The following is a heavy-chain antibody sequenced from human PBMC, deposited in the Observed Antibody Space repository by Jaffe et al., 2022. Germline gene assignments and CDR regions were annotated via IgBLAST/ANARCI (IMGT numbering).Heavy chain of an antibody. D-gene: IGHD6-13*01. CDR2: ISAYNGNT. Sequence: QVQLVQSGAEVKKPGASVKVSCKASGYTFTSYGISWVRQAPGQGLEWMGWISAYNGNTNYAQKLQGRVTMTTDTSTSTAYMELRSLRSDDTAVYYCARDVHSEQQLVEINWFDPWGQGTLVTVSS. J-gene: IGHJ5*02. V-gene: IGHV1-18*01. CDR3: ARDVHSEQQLVEINWFDP. CDR1: GYTFTSYG.